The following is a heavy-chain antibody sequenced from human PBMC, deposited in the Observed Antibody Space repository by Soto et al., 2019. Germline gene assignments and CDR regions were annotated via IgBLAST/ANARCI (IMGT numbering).Heavy chain of an antibody. V-gene: IGHV4-59*01. Sequence: NPSETLSLTCTVSGGSISSYDWSWIRQAPGKKLEWIGYMYSSGATNYNPSLKSRVTMSRDTSKNQFSLKLSSVTTADTAVYYCERDHSSGGVNWFDPWGQGTLVNVSS. CDR3: ERDHSSGGVNWFDP. CDR2: MYSSGAT. CDR1: GGSISSYD. J-gene: IGHJ5*02. D-gene: IGHD3-22*01.